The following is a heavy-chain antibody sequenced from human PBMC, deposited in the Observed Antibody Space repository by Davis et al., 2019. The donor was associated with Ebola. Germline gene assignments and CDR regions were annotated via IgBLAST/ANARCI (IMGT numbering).Heavy chain of an antibody. CDR1: GFPFSSYW. V-gene: IGHV3-7*03. CDR2: IKQDGSVK. D-gene: IGHD6-6*01. CDR3: AKTVRSTSDQY. Sequence: GESLKISCAASGFPFSSYWMSWVRQAPGKGLEWLANIKQDGSVKQYVDSVNGRFTISRDNAKNSLYLQMNSLRAEDTAVHYCAKTVRSTSDQYWGQGTLVTVSS. J-gene: IGHJ4*02.